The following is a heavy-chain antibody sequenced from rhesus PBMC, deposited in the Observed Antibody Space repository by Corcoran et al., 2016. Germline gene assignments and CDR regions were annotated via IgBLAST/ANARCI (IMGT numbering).Heavy chain of an antibody. CDR1: GASISSNY. V-gene: IGHV4-147*01. J-gene: IGHJ4*01. D-gene: IGHD1-44*02. CDR3: ARDPPVGATFDY. Sequence: QVQLQESGPGLVKPSETLPLTCAVSGASISSNYWSWIRQPPGKGLEWIGYIYGGSGSTSYNPSIKSRVTISKDTSKNQFSLKLSSVTAADTAVYYCARDPPVGATFDYWGQGVLVTVAS. CDR2: IYGGSGST.